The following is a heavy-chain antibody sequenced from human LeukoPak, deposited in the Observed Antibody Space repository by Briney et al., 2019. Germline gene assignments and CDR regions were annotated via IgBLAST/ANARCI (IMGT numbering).Heavy chain of an antibody. CDR3: ARIHSSGWYFDP. CDR1: GGSISSYY. Sequence: YPSETLSLTCTVSGGSISSYYWSWIRQPPGKGLEWIGYIYYSGSTNYNPSLKSRVTISVDTSKNQFSLKLSSVTAADTAVYYCARIHSSGWYFDPWGQGTLVTVSS. D-gene: IGHD6-19*01. V-gene: IGHV4-59*01. CDR2: IYYSGST. J-gene: IGHJ5*02.